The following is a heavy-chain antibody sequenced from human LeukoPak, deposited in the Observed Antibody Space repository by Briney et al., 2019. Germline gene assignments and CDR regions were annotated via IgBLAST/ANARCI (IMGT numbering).Heavy chain of an antibody. D-gene: IGHD4-17*01. CDR3: ARRPSHDDYVAFDV. CDR2: IYHSGST. Sequence: SETLSLTCAVSGYPMSSGYYWGWIRQPPRQGLEWVGIIYHSGSTYYHPSLESRVTISVDTSKNQFSLKLTSMTAADTAVYYCARRPSHDDYVAFDVWGQGTMVTVSS. V-gene: IGHV4-38-2*01. CDR1: GYPMSSGYY. J-gene: IGHJ3*01.